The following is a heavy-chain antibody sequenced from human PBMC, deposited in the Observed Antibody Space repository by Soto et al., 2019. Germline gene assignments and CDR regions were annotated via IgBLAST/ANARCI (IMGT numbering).Heavy chain of an antibody. Sequence: QVQLVESGGGVVQPGRSLRLSCAASGFFFRNFGMHWVRRAPGKGLEWVAAFSGDGNDKYYPDSMKGRFTISRDNFNNTLYLQLNSLRPEDTAVYHCVQGASTAHQPLDSWGQGVLVTVSS. CDR2: FSGDGNDK. V-gene: IGHV3-30*03. CDR1: GFFFRNFG. J-gene: IGHJ4*02. D-gene: IGHD1-26*01. CDR3: VQGASTAHQPLDS.